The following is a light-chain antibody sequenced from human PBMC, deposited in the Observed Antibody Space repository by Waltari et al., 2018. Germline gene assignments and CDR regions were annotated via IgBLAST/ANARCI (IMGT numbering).Light chain of an antibody. CDR2: GAS. V-gene: IGKV3-15*01. Sequence: EIVMTQSPATLSVSPGERATLSCRASQSVSSKLAWYQQKPDQAPRLLIYGASTRATGVPARFSGSGSGPEYTLTISSLQSEDFAVYYCQHHNNWPPRWTFGQGTKVEIK. CDR3: QHHNNWPPRWT. CDR1: QSVSSK. J-gene: IGKJ1*01.